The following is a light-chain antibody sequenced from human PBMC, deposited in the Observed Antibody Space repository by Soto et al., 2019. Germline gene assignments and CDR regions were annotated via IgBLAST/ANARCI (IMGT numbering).Light chain of an antibody. CDR2: GAS. J-gene: IGKJ1*01. V-gene: IGKV3-15*01. Sequence: EIVMTQSPATLSVSPGERATLSCRASQSVSSNLAWYQQKPGQAPRLLIYGASTGATGIPARFSGSGSGTDFTLTISRLQSEDFAVYYCQQYNNWPWTFGQGTKVEI. CDR1: QSVSSN. CDR3: QQYNNWPWT.